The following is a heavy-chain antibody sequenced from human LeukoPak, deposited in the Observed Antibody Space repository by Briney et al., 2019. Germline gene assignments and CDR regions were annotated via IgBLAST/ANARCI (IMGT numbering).Heavy chain of an antibody. J-gene: IGHJ4*02. V-gene: IGHV3-53*05. CDR1: GFTVSSNY. Sequence: GGSLRLSCAASGFTVSSNYMSWVRQAPGKGLEWVSVIYVDGSTYYADSVQGRFTISRDSSKNTLYLQMNSLRAEDTAVYYCAKASVATDYFDYWGQGTLVTVSS. CDR2: IYVDGST. D-gene: IGHD5-12*01. CDR3: AKASVATDYFDY.